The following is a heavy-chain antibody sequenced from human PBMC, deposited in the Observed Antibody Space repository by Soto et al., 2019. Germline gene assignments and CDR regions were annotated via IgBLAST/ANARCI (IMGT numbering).Heavy chain of an antibody. CDR2: IIPIFGTA. CDR1: GGTFSSYA. D-gene: IGHD5-12*01. Sequence: GASVKVSCKASGGTFSSYAISWVRQAPGQGLEWMGGIIPIFGTANYAQKFQGRVTMTTDTSTTTAYLELRSLRSDDTAVYYCARHHGPTTSENWFDPWGQGTLVT. CDR3: ARHHGPTTSENWFDP. J-gene: IGHJ5*02. V-gene: IGHV1-69*05.